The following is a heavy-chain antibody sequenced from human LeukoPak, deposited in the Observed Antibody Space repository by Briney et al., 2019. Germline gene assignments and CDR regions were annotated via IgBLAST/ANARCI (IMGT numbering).Heavy chain of an antibody. V-gene: IGHV4-4*07. CDR1: GGSISSYY. D-gene: IGHD4-11*01. J-gene: IGHJ6*03. CDR2: IYTSGST. Sequence: PSETLSLTCTVSGGSISSYYWSWIRQPAGKGLEWIGRIYTSGSTNYNPSLKSRVTMSVDTSKNQFSLKLSSVTAADTAAYYCARALRNYEVLDYYYYYMDVWGKGTTVTVSS. CDR3: ARALRNYEVLDYYYYYMDV.